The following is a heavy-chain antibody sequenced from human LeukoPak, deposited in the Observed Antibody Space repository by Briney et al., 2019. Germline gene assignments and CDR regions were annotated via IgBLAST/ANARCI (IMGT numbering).Heavy chain of an antibody. CDR1: GFTFSSYS. D-gene: IGHD1-26*01. CDR2: ISSSSSYI. CDR3: ARDHLVGAITLMFDP. J-gene: IGHJ5*02. Sequence: GGSLRLSCAASGFTFSSYSMNWVRQAPGKGLEWVSSISSSSSYICYADSVKGRFTISRDNAKNSLYLQMNSLRAEDTAVYYCARDHLVGAITLMFDPWGQGTLVTVSS. V-gene: IGHV3-21*01.